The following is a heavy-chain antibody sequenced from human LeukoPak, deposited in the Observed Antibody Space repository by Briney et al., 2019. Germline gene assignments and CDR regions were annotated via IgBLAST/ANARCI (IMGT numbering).Heavy chain of an antibody. Sequence: PSETLSLTCTVSGGSISSYYWSWIRQPAGKGLEWIGRISTSGRTNYNPSLKSRVTISVDTSKNQFSLKLSSVTAADTAVYYCARLKGRAVAGTLEVDYWGQGTLVTVSS. D-gene: IGHD6-19*01. CDR2: ISTSGRT. J-gene: IGHJ4*02. CDR3: ARLKGRAVAGTLEVDY. V-gene: IGHV4-4*07. CDR1: GGSISSYY.